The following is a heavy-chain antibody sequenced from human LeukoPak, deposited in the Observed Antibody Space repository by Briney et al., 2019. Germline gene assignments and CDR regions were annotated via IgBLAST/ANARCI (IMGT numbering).Heavy chain of an antibody. V-gene: IGHV4-59*01. CDR2: IFSNGAT. J-gene: IGHJ4*02. Sequence: PSETLSLTCTVSGGSISSYYWSWIRQPPEKGLEWIGYIFSNGATNYNPSLKSRVTMSVDTSKSQFSLKLNSVIAADTAVYYCARVKGIQLWLGQYYFDYWGQGTLVTVSS. CDR1: GGSISSYY. CDR3: ARVKGIQLWLGQYYFDY. D-gene: IGHD5-18*01.